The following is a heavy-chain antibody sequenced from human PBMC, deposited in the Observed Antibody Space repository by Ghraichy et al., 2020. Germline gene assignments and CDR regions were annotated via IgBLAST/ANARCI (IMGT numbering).Heavy chain of an antibody. CDR1: GGSISSSSYY. D-gene: IGHD6-19*01. CDR3: ASRAVADTYWYFDL. Sequence: SETLSLTCIVSGGSISSSSYYWGWIRQPPGKGLEWIGSIYYSGSTYYNPSLKSRVTISVDTSKNQFSLKLSSVTAADTAVYYCASRAVADTYWYFDLWGRGTLVTVSS. V-gene: IGHV4-39*01. J-gene: IGHJ2*01. CDR2: IYYSGST.